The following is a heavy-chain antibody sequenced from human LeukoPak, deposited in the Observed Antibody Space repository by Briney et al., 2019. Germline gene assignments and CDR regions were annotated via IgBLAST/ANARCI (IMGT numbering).Heavy chain of an antibody. J-gene: IGHJ3*02. D-gene: IGHD3-22*01. CDR2: ISSSGSTI. Sequence: GGSLRLSCAASGFTFSSYEVNWVRQAPGKGLEWVSYISSSGSTIYYADSVKGRFTISRDNAKNSLYLQMNSLRAEDTAVYYCARNYYDSSGYYYVNAFDIWGQGTMVTVSS. V-gene: IGHV3-48*03. CDR3: ARNYYDSSGYYYVNAFDI. CDR1: GFTFSSYE.